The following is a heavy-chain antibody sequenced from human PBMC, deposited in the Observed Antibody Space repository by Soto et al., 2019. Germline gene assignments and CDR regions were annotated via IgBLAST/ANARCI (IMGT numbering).Heavy chain of an antibody. CDR2: ISSTGSTQ. CDR3: ARGQQLVANWLDP. Sequence: PGGSLRFPGVPSGFPFSNSTMSWIPQAPGKRLEEIATISSTGSTQYYADSVKGRFTISRDNAQNSLYLEMNNLRAEDTAVYYCARGQQLVANWLDPWGQGILVTVSS. D-gene: IGHD6-6*01. J-gene: IGHJ5*02. CDR1: GFPFSNST. V-gene: IGHV3-11*01.